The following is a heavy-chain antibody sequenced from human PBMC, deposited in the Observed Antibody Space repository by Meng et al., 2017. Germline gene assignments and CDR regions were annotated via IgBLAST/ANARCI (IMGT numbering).Heavy chain of an antibody. V-gene: IGHV1-69*04. Sequence: SVKVSCKASGGTFSSYTISWVRQAPGQGLEWMGRIIPILGIANYVQKFQGRVTITADKSTSTAYMELSSLRSEDTAVYYCARDRVYYYGSGSYYYFDYWGQGTLVTVSS. CDR1: GGTFSSYT. CDR3: ARDRVYYYGSGSYYYFDY. D-gene: IGHD3-10*01. J-gene: IGHJ4*02. CDR2: IIPILGIA.